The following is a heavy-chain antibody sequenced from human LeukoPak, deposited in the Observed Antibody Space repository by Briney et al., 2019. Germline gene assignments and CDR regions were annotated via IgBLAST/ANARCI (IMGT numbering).Heavy chain of an antibody. J-gene: IGHJ6*02. CDR2: IIPILGIA. CDR3: AREDVDIVATTNYYYGMDV. D-gene: IGHD5-12*01. CDR1: GGTFSSYA. Sequence: GASVKVSCKASGGTFSSYAISWVRQAPGQGLEWMGRIIPILGIANYAQKFQGRVTITADKSTSTAYMELSSLRSEDTAVYYCAREDVDIVATTNYYYGMDVWGQGTTVTVSS. V-gene: IGHV1-69*04.